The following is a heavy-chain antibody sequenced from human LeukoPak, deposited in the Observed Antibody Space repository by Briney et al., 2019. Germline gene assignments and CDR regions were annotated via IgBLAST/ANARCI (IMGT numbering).Heavy chain of an antibody. V-gene: IGHV3-48*03. Sequence: GGSLRLSCAASGFTFSSYEMNWVRQAPGKGLEWVSYISSSGSTIYYADSVKGRFTISRDNAKNSLYLQMNSLRAEDTAVYYCARDRDNYDFWSGPTSYYFDYWGQGTLVTVSS. CDR3: ARDRDNYDFWSGPTSYYFDY. CDR1: GFTFSSYE. J-gene: IGHJ4*02. CDR2: ISSSGSTI. D-gene: IGHD3-3*01.